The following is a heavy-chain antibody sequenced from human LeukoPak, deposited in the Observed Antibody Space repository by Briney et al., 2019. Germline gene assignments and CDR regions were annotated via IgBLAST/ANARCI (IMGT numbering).Heavy chain of an antibody. Sequence: SGPTLVKPTQTLTLTCTFSGFSLGTSGVGVGWIRQPPGKALEWLALIYWNDDKRYSPSLKSRLTITKDTSKNQVVLTMTNMDPVDTATYYCAHIWDSGWYGDYFDYWGQGTLVTVSS. D-gene: IGHD6-19*01. CDR2: IYWNDDK. V-gene: IGHV2-5*01. CDR3: AHIWDSGWYGDYFDY. CDR1: GFSLGTSGVG. J-gene: IGHJ4*02.